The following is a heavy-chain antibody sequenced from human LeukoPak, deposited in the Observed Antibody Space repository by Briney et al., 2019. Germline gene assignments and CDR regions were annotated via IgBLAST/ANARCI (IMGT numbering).Heavy chain of an antibody. CDR1: EFTFSSYA. J-gene: IGHJ4*02. CDR2: ISYDGSNK. Sequence: PGGSLRLSCAASEFTFSSYAMHWVRQAPGKGLEWVAVISYDGSNKYYADSVKGRFTISRDNAKNSLYLQMNSLRDEDTAVYYCARTGYTSTKKDYWGQGTLVTVSS. V-gene: IGHV3-30*04. D-gene: IGHD6-13*01. CDR3: ARTGYTSTKKDY.